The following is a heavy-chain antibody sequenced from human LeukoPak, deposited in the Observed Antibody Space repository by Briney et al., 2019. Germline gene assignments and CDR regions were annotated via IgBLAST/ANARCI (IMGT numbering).Heavy chain of an antibody. CDR1: GGSFRGYY. D-gene: IGHD2-2*01. CDR2: INHSGNT. Sequence: SEALSLTCAVYGGSFRGYYWNWIRQPPGKGLEWIGAINHSGNTDYNPSLKRRLTISVDTSKNQFSLKLPSVTAADTAVYYCARPRSCSSTSCLGGGFDYWGQETLDTVSS. CDR3: ARPRSCSSTSCLGGGFDY. J-gene: IGHJ4*02. V-gene: IGHV4-34*01.